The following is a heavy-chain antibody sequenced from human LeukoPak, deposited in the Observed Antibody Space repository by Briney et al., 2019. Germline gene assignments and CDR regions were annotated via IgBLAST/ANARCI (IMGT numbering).Heavy chain of an antibody. CDR1: GYSISSGYY. CDR3: ARHSPQLQYFDY. CDR2: IYHSGST. V-gene: IGHV4-38-2*01. J-gene: IGHJ4*02. Sequence: SETLSLTCAVSGYSISSGYYWGWIRQPPGKGLEWIGSIYHSGSTYYNPSLKSRLTISVDTSKNQFSLKLSSVTAADTAVYYCARHSPQLQYFDYWGQGTLVTVSS. D-gene: IGHD2-2*01.